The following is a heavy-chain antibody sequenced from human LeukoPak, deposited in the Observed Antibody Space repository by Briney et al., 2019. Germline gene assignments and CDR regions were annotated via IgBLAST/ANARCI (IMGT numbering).Heavy chain of an antibody. CDR2: IYYSGST. J-gene: IGHJ5*02. CDR3: ARANPMVRGVNWFDP. V-gene: IGHV4-59*01. D-gene: IGHD3-10*01. Sequence: SETLSLTCTVSGGSISSYYWSWIRQPPGKGLEWIGYIYYSGSTNYNPSLKSRVTISVDTSKNQFSLKLSSVTAADTAVYYCARANPMVRGVNWFDPWGQGTLVTVSS. CDR1: GGSISSYY.